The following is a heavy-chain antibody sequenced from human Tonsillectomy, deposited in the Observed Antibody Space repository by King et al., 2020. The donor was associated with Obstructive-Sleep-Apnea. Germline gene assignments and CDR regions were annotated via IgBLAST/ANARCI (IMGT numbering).Heavy chain of an antibody. CDR2: ITWDDGST. CDR3: AKTYSTSWYYFDY. Sequence: VQLVESGGVVVQPGGSLRLSCAASGFTFDDYAMHWVRQAPRRGLEWVSLITWDDGSTYYADSVKGRFTISRDNNKDFLYLQMNSLRPEDTALYFCAKTYSTSWYYFDYWGHGTLVTVSS. V-gene: IGHV3-43D*03. J-gene: IGHJ4*01. D-gene: IGHD2-2*01. CDR1: GFTFDDYA.